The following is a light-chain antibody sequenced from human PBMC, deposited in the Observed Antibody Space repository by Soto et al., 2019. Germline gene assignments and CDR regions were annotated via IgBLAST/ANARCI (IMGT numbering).Light chain of an antibody. V-gene: IGLV2-23*01. CDR1: SSDVGSYDL. Sequence: QSVLTQPASVSGSPGQSITISCTGTSSDVGSYDLVSWYQQRTGEAPKVMIYEANRRPSGVSNRFSGSKSGNTASLTISGLQADDEADYFCCSYAGSYTYVIFGGGTKLTVL. CDR2: EAN. CDR3: CSYAGSYTYVI. J-gene: IGLJ2*01.